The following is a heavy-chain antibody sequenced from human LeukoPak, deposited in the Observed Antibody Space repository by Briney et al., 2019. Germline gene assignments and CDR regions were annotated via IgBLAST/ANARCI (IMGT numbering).Heavy chain of an antibody. Sequence: GGSLRLSCAASGFTFSSYSMNWVRQAPGKGLEWDSSISSSSSYIYYADSVKGRFTISRDNAKNSLYLQMNSLRAEDTAVYYCARDNRYAVAGTGDAFDIWGQGTMVTVSS. CDR1: GFTFSSYS. D-gene: IGHD6-19*01. V-gene: IGHV3-21*01. J-gene: IGHJ3*02. CDR2: ISSSSSYI. CDR3: ARDNRYAVAGTGDAFDI.